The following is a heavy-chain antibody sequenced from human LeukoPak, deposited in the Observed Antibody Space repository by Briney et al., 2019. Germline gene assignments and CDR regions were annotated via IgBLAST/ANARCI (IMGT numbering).Heavy chain of an antibody. CDR2: IYYSGRT. D-gene: IGHD1-26*01. J-gene: IGHJ4*02. Sequence: SETLSLTCTVSGGSISSYYWSWIRQPPAKGLEGIGYIYYSGRTNYNPSLKRRATISVDTSKTQSSLKLRSVPAADTAVYYCARSTSAWATFDYWGQGALVTVSS. V-gene: IGHV4-59*01. CDR3: ARSTSAWATFDY. CDR1: GGSISSYY.